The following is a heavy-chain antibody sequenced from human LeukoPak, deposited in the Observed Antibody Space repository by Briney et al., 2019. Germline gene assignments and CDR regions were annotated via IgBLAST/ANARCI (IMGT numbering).Heavy chain of an antibody. D-gene: IGHD1-20*01. Sequence: SETLSLTCTVSGVSMGAYYWSWIRQPAGKGLEWIGRIYTSGSTKYNPSLKSRVTMSVDTSKNQFSLKLSSVTAADTAVYYCAGGITGTNEGYYFDYWGQGTLVTVSS. V-gene: IGHV4-4*07. J-gene: IGHJ4*02. CDR1: GVSMGAYY. CDR2: IYTSGST. CDR3: AGGITGTNEGYYFDY.